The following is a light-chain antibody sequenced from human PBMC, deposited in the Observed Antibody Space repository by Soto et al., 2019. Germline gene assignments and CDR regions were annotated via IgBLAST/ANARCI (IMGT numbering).Light chain of an antibody. CDR2: GAS. Sequence: EIVMTQSPATVSVSPGERVTLSCRASQSVSSNLAWYQQKPGQAPRLLIYGASTRATGIPARFSGSGSGTEFTLTISSLEPEDFAVYYCQHRNNWPPDFGGGTKVDIK. CDR1: QSVSSN. J-gene: IGKJ4*01. CDR3: QHRNNWPPD. V-gene: IGKV3-15*01.